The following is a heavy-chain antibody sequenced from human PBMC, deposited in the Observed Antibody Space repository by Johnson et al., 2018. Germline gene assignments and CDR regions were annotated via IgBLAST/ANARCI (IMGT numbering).Heavy chain of an antibody. CDR1: GGSISSYY. J-gene: IGHJ6*03. CDR2: IYHSGST. Sequence: QVQLQESGPGLVKPSETLSLTCTVSGGSISSYYWSWIRQPPGKGLEWIGYIYHSGSTNYNPSLRSRVTISVDTSKNQFSRKLSSATAADTAVYYCARAPSFIAAAGTGYYYYYMDVWGKGTTVTVSS. D-gene: IGHD6-13*01. V-gene: IGHV4-59*01. CDR3: ARAPSFIAAAGTGYYYYYMDV.